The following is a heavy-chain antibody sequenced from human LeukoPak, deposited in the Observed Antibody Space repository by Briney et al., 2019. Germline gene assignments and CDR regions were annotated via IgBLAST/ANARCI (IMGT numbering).Heavy chain of an antibody. CDR3: ARGYCTNAVCSLGPTQA. V-gene: IGHV4-59*12. D-gene: IGHD2-8*01. J-gene: IGHJ4*02. CDR2: IYYSGST. Sequence: SETLSLTCTVSGGSISSYYWSWIRQPPGKGLEWIGYIYYSGSTYYNPSLKSRVTISVDTSKNQFSLKLSSVTAADTAVYYCARGYCTNAVCSLGPTQAWGQGTLVTVSS. CDR1: GGSISSYY.